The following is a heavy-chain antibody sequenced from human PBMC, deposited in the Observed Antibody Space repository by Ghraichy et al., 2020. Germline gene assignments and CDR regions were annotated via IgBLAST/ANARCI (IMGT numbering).Heavy chain of an antibody. J-gene: IGHJ3*02. V-gene: IGHV4-39*01. Sequence: ESLNISCTVSGGSINSGSYYWGWIRRPPGKGLEWIESIDYSGNTYNNPSLKSRVTTSVDTSKNQFSLKLTPVTAADTAVYYCARLRSFLNGYDAFDIWGQGTMVTVSS. CDR2: IDYSGNT. D-gene: IGHD2-8*01. CDR1: GGSINSGSYY. CDR3: ARLRSFLNGYDAFDI.